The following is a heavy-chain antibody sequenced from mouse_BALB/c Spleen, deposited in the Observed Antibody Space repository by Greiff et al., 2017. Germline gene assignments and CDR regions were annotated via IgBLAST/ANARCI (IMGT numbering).Heavy chain of an antibody. J-gene: IGHJ4*01. CDR3: TRGDGNYLMDY. CDR2: INPSNGGT. Sequence: VQLQQSGAELVKPGASVKLSCKASGYTFTSYYMYWVKQRPGQGLEWIGEINPSNGGTNFNEKFKSKATLTVDKSSSTAYMQLSSLTSEDSAVYYCTRGDGNYLMDYWGQGTSVTVSS. D-gene: IGHD2-1*01. CDR1: GYTFTSYY. V-gene: IGHV1S81*02.